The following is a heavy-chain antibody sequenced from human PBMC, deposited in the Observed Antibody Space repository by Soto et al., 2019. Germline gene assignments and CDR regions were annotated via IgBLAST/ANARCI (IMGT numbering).Heavy chain of an antibody. CDR3: AHRPSYCSGGSCYSGFDY. CDR1: GFSLSTSGVG. D-gene: IGHD2-15*01. CDR2: IYWYDDK. V-gene: IGHV2-5*01. Sequence: QITLKESGPTLVKPTQTLTLTCTFSGFSLSTSGVGVGWIRQPPGKALEWLALIYWYDDKRCSPSLKSRLTITKDTSKTQVVLTMTNMDPVDTATYYCAHRPSYCSGGSCYSGFDYWGQGTLVTVSS. J-gene: IGHJ4*02.